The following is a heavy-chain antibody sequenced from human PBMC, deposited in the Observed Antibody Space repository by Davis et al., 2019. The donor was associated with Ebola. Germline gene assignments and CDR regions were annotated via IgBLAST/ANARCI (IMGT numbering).Heavy chain of an antibody. CDR2: VNPNGGDT. D-gene: IGHD5-18*01. J-gene: IGHJ4*02. CDR3: ARAHAFGYGQVYFYY. V-gene: IGHV1-2*06. CDR1: GYTFAGYH. Sequence: ASVKVSCKASGYTFAGYHMHWVRQAPGGGLEWMGRVNPNGGDTRHAQRFQGRLTMTGDTSISTAYMELTSLRSDDTAVYYCARAHAFGYGQVYFYYWGQGTLVTVSS.